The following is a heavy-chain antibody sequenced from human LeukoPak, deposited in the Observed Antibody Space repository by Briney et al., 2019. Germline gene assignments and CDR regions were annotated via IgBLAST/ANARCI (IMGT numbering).Heavy chain of an antibody. Sequence: PGRSLRLSCAASGFTFSSYAMHWVRQAPGKGLEWVAVISYDGSNKYYADSVKGRFTIFRDNSKNTLYLQMNSLRAEDTAVYYCARVSRPERTYYYDSSGYQVAFDYWGQGTLVTVSS. CDR1: GFTFSSYA. D-gene: IGHD3-22*01. J-gene: IGHJ4*02. CDR3: ARVSRPERTYYYDSSGYQVAFDY. CDR2: ISYDGSNK. V-gene: IGHV3-30*04.